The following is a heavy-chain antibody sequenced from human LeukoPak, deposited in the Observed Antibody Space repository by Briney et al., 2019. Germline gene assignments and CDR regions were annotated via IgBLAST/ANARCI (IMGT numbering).Heavy chain of an antibody. CDR2: INHTGST. V-gene: IGHV4-34*01. CDR3: ARRGVRGEINFDY. Sequence: PSETLSLTCAVYGGSLSGYYWSSIRQSPGKGLEWIGEINHTGSTYYNPSLKSRVTISVDKSKNQFSLKLSSVTAADTAVYYCARRGVRGEINFDYWGQGTLVTVSS. CDR1: GGSLSGYY. J-gene: IGHJ4*02. D-gene: IGHD3-10*01.